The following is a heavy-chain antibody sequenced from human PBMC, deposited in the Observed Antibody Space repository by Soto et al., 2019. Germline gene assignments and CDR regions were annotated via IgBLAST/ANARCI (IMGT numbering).Heavy chain of an antibody. CDR2: INPNSGGT. D-gene: IGHD2-2*01. CDR1: GYTFTGYY. CDR3: AREWGCSSTSCYPYYMDV. V-gene: IGHV1-2*04. J-gene: IGHJ6*03. Sequence: ASVKVSCKASGYTFTGYYMHWVRQAPGQGLEWMGWINPNSGGTNYAQKFQGWVTMTRDTSISTAYMELSRLRSDDTAVYYCAREWGCSSTSCYPYYMDVWGKGTMVTVSS.